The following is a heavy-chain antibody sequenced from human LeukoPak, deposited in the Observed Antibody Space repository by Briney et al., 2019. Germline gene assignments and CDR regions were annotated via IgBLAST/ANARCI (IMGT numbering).Heavy chain of an antibody. CDR2: ISSSGGST. J-gene: IGHJ3*02. CDR3: ACFPAANKYTRISMVRRVDKAFDI. V-gene: IGHV3-23*01. D-gene: IGHD3-10*01. Sequence: GGSLRLSCAASGFTFTSYVMTWIRQAPGKGPEWVSGISSSGGSTYYADSVKGRFTVSRDNSENTLYLQINSLRAEDTAVYYCACFPAANKYTRISMVRRVDKAFDIWGQGTMVTASS. CDR1: GFTFTSYV.